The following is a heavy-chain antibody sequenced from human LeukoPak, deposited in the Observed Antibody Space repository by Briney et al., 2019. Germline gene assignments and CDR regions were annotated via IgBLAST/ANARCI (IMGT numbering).Heavy chain of an antibody. D-gene: IGHD1-26*01. CDR2: ISGSGGRT. V-gene: IGHV3-23*01. CDR3: AKVGGSTSYYYYYIDV. Sequence: GGSLRLSCAASGLTFSSYAMGWVRQAPGKGLEWVSAISGSGGRTYYADSVKGRFSISRDNSRNTLYLQMNSLRAEDTAVYYCAKVGGSTSYYYYYIDVWGKGTTVTVSS. J-gene: IGHJ6*03. CDR1: GLTFSSYA.